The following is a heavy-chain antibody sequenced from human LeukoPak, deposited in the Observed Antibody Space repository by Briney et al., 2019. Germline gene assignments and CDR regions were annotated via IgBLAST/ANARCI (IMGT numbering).Heavy chain of an antibody. Sequence: GTSLRLSCAASGFTFSTYAMHWVRQAPGKGLEWMTVISYDGRTKYYADSVEGRFTISRDNSKNTLYLQMNSLRPEDTAVYYCARDPSHDDNWGQGTLVTVSS. CDR2: ISYDGRTK. V-gene: IGHV3-30*04. CDR3: ARDPSHDDN. J-gene: IGHJ4*02. CDR1: GFTFSTYA.